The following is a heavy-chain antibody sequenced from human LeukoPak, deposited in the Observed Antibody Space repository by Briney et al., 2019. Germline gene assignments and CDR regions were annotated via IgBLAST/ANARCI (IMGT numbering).Heavy chain of an antibody. CDR1: GFTFSSYG. J-gene: IGHJ4*02. Sequence: QAGGSLRLSCAASGFTFSSYGMHWVRQAPGKGLEWVAVIWYDGSNKYYADSVKGRFTISRDNSKNTLYLQMNSLRAEDTAVYYCARDPCSGGSCYLDYWGQGTLVTVSS. V-gene: IGHV3-33*01. D-gene: IGHD2-15*01. CDR3: ARDPCSGGSCYLDY. CDR2: IWYDGSNK.